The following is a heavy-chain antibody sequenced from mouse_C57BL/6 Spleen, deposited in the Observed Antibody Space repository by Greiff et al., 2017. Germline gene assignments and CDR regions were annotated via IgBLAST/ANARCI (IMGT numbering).Heavy chain of an antibody. CDR1: GYTFTDYE. D-gene: IGHD2-2*01. V-gene: IGHV1-15*01. CDR3: TRNGYNG. CDR2: IDPETGGT. J-gene: IGHJ2*01. Sequence: VQLQESGAELVRPGASVTLSCKASGYTFTDYEMHWVKQTPVHGLEWIGAIDPETGGTAYNQKFKGKAILTADKSSSTAYMELRSLTSEDSAVYYCTRNGYNGWGQGTTLTVSS.